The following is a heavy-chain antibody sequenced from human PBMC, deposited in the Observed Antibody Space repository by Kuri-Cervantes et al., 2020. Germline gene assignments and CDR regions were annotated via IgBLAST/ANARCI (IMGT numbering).Heavy chain of an antibody. Sequence: SVKVSCKASGYTFTSYYMHWVRQAPGQGLEWMGRVIPILGIANYAQKFPGRVTITADKSTSTAYMELRSLRSDDTAVYYCALWRNDFWSGYSNYYGMDVWGQGTTVTVSS. J-gene: IGHJ6*02. CDR2: VIPILGIA. CDR3: ALWRNDFWSGYSNYYGMDV. V-gene: IGHV1-69*02. CDR1: GYTFTSYY. D-gene: IGHD3-3*01.